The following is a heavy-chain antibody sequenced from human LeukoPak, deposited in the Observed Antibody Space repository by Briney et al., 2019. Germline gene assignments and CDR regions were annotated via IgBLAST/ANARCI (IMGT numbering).Heavy chain of an antibody. J-gene: IGHJ3*02. CDR2: INGGGDIM. D-gene: IGHD3-10*01. CDR3: AMRDRGYGLDI. Sequence: GGPLRLSCAASGFSLRAYDLIWVHQAPGKGLDWVSIINGGGDIMMYEDSVKGRFTISRDNSKNTFYLQMNSLRVEDTAVYYCAMRDRGYGLDIWGQGTMVTVSS. CDR1: GFSLRAYD. V-gene: IGHV3-23*01.